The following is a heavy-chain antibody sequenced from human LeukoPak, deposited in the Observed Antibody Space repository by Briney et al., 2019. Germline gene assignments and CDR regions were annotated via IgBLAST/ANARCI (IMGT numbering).Heavy chain of an antibody. CDR3: ARGPPTYRLYYFDY. CDR1: GGSISSYY. J-gene: IGHJ4*02. Sequence: SETLSLTCTVSGGSISSYYWSWIRQPPGKGLEWIGYIYYSGSTNYNPSLKSRVTISVDTSKNLFSLKLSSVTAADTAVYYCARGPPTYRLYYFDYWGQGTLVTVSS. V-gene: IGHV4-59*01. CDR2: IYYSGST.